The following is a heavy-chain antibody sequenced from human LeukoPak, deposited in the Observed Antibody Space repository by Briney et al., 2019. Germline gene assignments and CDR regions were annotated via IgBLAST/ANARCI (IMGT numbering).Heavy chain of an antibody. CDR3: ARRPGSGELLTVGNWFDP. CDR2: INPNSGGT. J-gene: IGHJ5*02. Sequence: GASMKVSCKASGYTFTGYYMHWVRQAPGQGLEWMGRINPNSGGTNYAQKFQGRVTMTRDTSISTAYMELSRLRSDDTAVYYCARRPGSGELLTVGNWFDPWGQGTLVTVSS. D-gene: IGHD3-10*01. V-gene: IGHV1-2*06. CDR1: GYTFTGYY.